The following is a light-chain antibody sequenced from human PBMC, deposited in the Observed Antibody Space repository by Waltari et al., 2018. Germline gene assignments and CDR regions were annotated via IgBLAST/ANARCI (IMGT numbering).Light chain of an antibody. J-gene: IGKJ4*01. CDR1: QSVTSK. CDR3: QQYNNWPRT. Sequence: EIVMTQSPATLSVSPGERATLSCRASQSVTSKLAWYQQKPGQAPRLLFYGASTRATGTPARFSGSGSGTEFTLTISSLQSEDFAVYYCQQYNNWPRTFGGGTKVEIK. V-gene: IGKV3-15*01. CDR2: GAS.